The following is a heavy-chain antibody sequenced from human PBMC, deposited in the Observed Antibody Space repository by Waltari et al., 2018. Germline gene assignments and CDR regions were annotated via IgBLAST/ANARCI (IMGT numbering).Heavy chain of an antibody. V-gene: IGHV3-30*03. D-gene: IGHD3-3*01. Sequence: QVLLVESGGGVVQPGKSLRLSCAASGFTFPTSAMPWVRQAPGKGLAWVALISYDGSNNNDLDSLKGRFTISRDNSKHTLDPQMNSLRPEDTAIYYCARIGYSLSYDFMGASDYWGQGTLVTVSS. CDR2: ISYDGSNN. CDR1: GFTFPTSA. CDR3: ARIGYSLSYDFMGASDY. J-gene: IGHJ4*02.